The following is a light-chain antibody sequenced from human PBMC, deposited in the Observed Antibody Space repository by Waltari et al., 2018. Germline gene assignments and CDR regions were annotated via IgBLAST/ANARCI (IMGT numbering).Light chain of an antibody. CDR3: CSYAASSVRV. V-gene: IGLV2-23*01. Sequence: QSALTQPASVSGSPGQSITISCTVTSSDVGSYNLVSWYQQHPGKAPKLMIYEGSKRPSGVSNRFSGSKSGNTASLTISGLQAEDEADYYCCSYAASSVRVFGGGTKLTVL. CDR2: EGS. J-gene: IGLJ3*02. CDR1: SSDVGSYNL.